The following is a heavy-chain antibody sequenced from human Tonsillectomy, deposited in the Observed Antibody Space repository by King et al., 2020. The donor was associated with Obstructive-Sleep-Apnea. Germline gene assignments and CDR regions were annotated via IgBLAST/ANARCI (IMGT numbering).Heavy chain of an antibody. D-gene: IGHD3-16*01. CDR2: LRSKTEGVTA. CDR3: IPYRQTPLGGY. V-gene: IGHV3-15*01. J-gene: IGHJ4*02. Sequence: EVQLVESGGVVVKAVGYLRLYGAGSIFHVNNAWIRGVRKGPGTGVEWVGHLRSKTEGVTADYSAPVKGRFTISRDDSKNTLYLQMSSLKTEDTAVYYCIPYRQTPLGGYWGQGTLVTVSS. CDR1: IFHVNNAW.